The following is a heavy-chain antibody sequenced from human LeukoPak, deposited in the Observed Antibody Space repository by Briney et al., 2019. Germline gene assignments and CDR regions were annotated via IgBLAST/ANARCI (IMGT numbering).Heavy chain of an antibody. CDR2: ISVSGGTT. CDR1: GFTFSNYG. Sequence: QSGGSLRLSCAASGFTFSNYGMGWVRQAPGKGLEWVSVISVSGGTTYYADSVEGRFTISRDNSKNTLYLQMNSLRAEDTAVYYCAKSRFPSVVYYFDSWGQGTLVTVSS. J-gene: IGHJ4*02. CDR3: AKSRFPSVVYYFDS. V-gene: IGHV3-23*01. D-gene: IGHD2-21*01.